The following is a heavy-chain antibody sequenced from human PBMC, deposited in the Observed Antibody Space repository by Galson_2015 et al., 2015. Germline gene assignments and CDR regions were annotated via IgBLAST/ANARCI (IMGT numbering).Heavy chain of an antibody. CDR3: ARVGEWGYCSGGSCYSNTDY. J-gene: IGHJ4*02. D-gene: IGHD2-15*01. Sequence: SETLSLTCAVSGGSISSSNWWSWVRQPPGKGLEWIGEIYHSGSTNYNPSLKSRVTISVDKSKNQFSLKLSSVTAADTAVYYCARVGEWGYCSGGSCYSNTDYWGQGTLVTVSS. CDR1: GGSISSSNW. V-gene: IGHV4-4*02. CDR2: IYHSGST.